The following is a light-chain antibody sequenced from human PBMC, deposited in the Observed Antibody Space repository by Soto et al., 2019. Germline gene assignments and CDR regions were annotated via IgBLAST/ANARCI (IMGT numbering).Light chain of an antibody. Sequence: QVTISVSSVSVKKRDRVTIICRASKSISTYLNWYQQKPGKAPNLLIYTASSLESGVPSRFSGSGSGTDFTLTISSLQAEDVASYCCQQSSCRPRPFAQGAKVAIK. CDR2: TAS. J-gene: IGKJ1*01. CDR3: QQSSCRPRP. V-gene: IGKV1-39*01. CDR1: KSISTY.